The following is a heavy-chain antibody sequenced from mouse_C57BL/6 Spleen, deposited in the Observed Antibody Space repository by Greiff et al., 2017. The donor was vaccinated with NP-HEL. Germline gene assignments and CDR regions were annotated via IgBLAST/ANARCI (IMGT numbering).Heavy chain of an antibody. CDR3: TLYGNYLPWCAY. D-gene: IGHD2-1*01. J-gene: IGHJ3*01. CDR1: GFNIKDDY. V-gene: IGHV14-4*01. Sequence: EVQLQQSGAELVRPGASVKLSCTASGFNIKDDYMHWVKQRPEQGLEWIGWIDPENGDTEYASKFQGKATITADTSSNPAYLQLSSRTYEDTAFYYCTLYGNYLPWCAYWGQGTLVTVSA. CDR2: IDPENGDT.